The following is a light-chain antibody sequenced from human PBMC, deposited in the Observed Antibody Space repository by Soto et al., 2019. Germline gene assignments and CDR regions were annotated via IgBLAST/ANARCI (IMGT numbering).Light chain of an antibody. CDR3: QQYNNWPQT. V-gene: IGKV3-15*01. J-gene: IGKJ1*01. Sequence: EIVMTQSPATLSVSPGXRATLSCRASQSVSSNLAWYQQKPGQAPRLLIYGASTRATGIPARFSGSGSGTEFTLTISSLQSEDFAVYYCQQYNNWPQTFGQGTKVEIK. CDR2: GAS. CDR1: QSVSSN.